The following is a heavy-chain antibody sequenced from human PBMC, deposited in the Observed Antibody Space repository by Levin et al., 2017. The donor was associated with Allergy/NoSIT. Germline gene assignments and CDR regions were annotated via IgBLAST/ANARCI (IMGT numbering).Heavy chain of an antibody. V-gene: IGHV4-39*01. CDR3: ARRKGYTYGYETTYFDY. CDR2: IYDSGST. Sequence: SETLSLTCTVSGGSISSSSYYWAWIRQPPGKGLEWIGSIYDSGSTYYNPSLKSRVTISVDTSKNQFSLKLSSVTAADTAVYYCARRKGYTYGYETTYFDYWGQGTLVTVSS. D-gene: IGHD5-18*01. CDR1: GGSISSSSYY. J-gene: IGHJ4*02.